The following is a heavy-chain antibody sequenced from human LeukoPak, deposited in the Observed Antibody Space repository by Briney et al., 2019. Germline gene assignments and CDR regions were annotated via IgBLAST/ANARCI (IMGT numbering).Heavy chain of an antibody. J-gene: IGHJ3*02. CDR2: IKQDGSDK. D-gene: IGHD3-22*01. Sequence: GGSLRLSCAASGFTFSTYSMNWVRQAPGKGLEWVANIKQDGSDKYYLDSVKGRFTISRDNAKNSLYLQMNSLRAEDTAVYYCARKDSSGYMAFDIWGLGTMVTVSS. CDR3: ARKDSSGYMAFDI. V-gene: IGHV3-7*01. CDR1: GFTFSTYS.